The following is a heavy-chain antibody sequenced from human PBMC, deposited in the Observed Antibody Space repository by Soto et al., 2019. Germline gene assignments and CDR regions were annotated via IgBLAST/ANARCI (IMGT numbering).Heavy chain of an antibody. CDR2: IYYSGST. D-gene: IGHD6-19*01. CDR3: GRGQPQRWLTIPLDAFDI. J-gene: IGHJ3*02. CDR1: GVSISSYY. Sequence: PSETLSLTCTVSGVSISSYYWSWIRQPPGKGLEWIGYIYYSGSTNYNPSLKSRVTISVDTSKNQFSLKLSSVTAADTAVYYCGRGQPQRWLTIPLDAFDIWGQGTMVTVSS. V-gene: IGHV4-59*01.